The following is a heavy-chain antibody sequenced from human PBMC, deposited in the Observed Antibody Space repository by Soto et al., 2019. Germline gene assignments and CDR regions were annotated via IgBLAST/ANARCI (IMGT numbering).Heavy chain of an antibody. CDR1: GFTFGSYS. V-gene: IGHV3-48*02. CDR3: ASELAALTWFDP. CDR2: ISSSSSTI. D-gene: IGHD6-13*01. Sequence: SLRLSCAASGFTFGSYSMNWVRQAPGKGLEWVSYISSSSSTIYYADSVKGRFTISRDNAKNSLYLQMNSLRDEDTAVYYCASELAALTWFDPWGQGTLVTVSS. J-gene: IGHJ5*02.